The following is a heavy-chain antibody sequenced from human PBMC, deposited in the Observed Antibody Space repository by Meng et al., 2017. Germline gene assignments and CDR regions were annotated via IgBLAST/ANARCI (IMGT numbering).Heavy chain of an antibody. CDR2: VGPEDGPT. CDR3: AADRDMDSHIQH. J-gene: IGHJ1*01. Sequence: GGEVKKPGVTVTISCKVSGYTFSDSYMHWVPQSRGRGLEGMGLVGPEDGPTIYAEKCQARVTITAGTSTDTAYMELMSLISEDTAVYYCAADRDMDSHIQHWGQGTLVTVSS. V-gene: IGHV1-69-2*01. CDR1: GYTFSDSY. D-gene: IGHD2-15*01.